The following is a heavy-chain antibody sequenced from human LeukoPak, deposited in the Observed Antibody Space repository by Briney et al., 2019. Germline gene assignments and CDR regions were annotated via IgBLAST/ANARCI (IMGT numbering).Heavy chain of an antibody. CDR1: GFTFTSYG. Sequence: GGSLRLSCAASGFTFTSYGISWVRQAPGQGLEWMGWISAYNGNTNYAQKLQGRVTMTTDTSTSTAYMELRSLRSDDTAVYYCARDDTAMVAGIDYWGQGTLVTVSS. CDR3: ARDDTAMVAGIDY. D-gene: IGHD5-18*01. V-gene: IGHV1-18*01. CDR2: ISAYNGNT. J-gene: IGHJ4*02.